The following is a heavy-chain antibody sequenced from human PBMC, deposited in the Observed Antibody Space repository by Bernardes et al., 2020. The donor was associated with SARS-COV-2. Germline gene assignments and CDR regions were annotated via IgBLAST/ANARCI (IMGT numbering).Heavy chain of an antibody. J-gene: IGHJ3*02. V-gene: IGHV1-2*02. Sequence: ASVKVSCKASGYTFSGYYMHWVRQAPGQGLEWMGWINPKSGGTKYAQKFQGRVDMTRDTSKSTSYMELRRLRSDDTAVYFCARAHTNFGAIDGFDIWGQGKMVTVSS. CDR2: INPKSGGT. CDR1: GYTFSGYY. CDR3: ARAHTNFGAIDGFDI. D-gene: IGHD3-3*01.